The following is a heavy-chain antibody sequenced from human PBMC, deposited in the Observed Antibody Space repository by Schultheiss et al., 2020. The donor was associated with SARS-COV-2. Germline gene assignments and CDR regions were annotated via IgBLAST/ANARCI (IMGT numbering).Heavy chain of an antibody. CDR3: AKDSDYYDSSGWTDP. J-gene: IGHJ5*02. V-gene: IGHV3-30*02. Sequence: GGSLRLSCAASGFTFSSYGMHWVRQAPGKGLEWVAVIWYDGSNKYYADSVKGRFTISRDNSKNTLYLQMNSLRAEDTAVYYCAKDSDYYDSSGWTDPWGQGTLVTVSS. D-gene: IGHD3-22*01. CDR2: IWYDGSNK. CDR1: GFTFSSYG.